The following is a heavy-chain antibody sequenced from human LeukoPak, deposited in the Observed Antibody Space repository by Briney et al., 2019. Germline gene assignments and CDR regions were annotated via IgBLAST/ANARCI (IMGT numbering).Heavy chain of an antibody. CDR2: IRYDGSNK. V-gene: IGHV3-30*02. D-gene: IGHD6-19*01. CDR1: GFTFSSYG. J-gene: IGHJ4*02. Sequence: PGGTLTLSCAASGFTFSSYGMHWVRQPPGQGLEWVAFIRYDGSNKYYADLVKGRFTISRDNSKNTLYLQMNSLRAEDTAIYYCARGLHRIAVAGTGSFPFDYWGQGTLVTVSS. CDR3: ARGLHRIAVAGTGSFPFDY.